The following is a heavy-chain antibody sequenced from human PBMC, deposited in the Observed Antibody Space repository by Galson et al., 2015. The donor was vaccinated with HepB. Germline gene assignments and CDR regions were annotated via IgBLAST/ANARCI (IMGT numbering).Heavy chain of an antibody. Sequence: SVKVSCKASGYSFTSYAMHWVRQAPGQRLEWMGWINAGNGNTKYSQKFQGRVTISRDTSASTAYMELSSLRSEDTAVYYCARDLAGDYYYYGMDVWAKGPRSPSP. V-gene: IGHV1-3*01. CDR2: INAGNGNT. CDR1: GYSFTSYA. CDR3: ARDLAGDYYYYGMDV. J-gene: IGHJ6*02. D-gene: IGHD1-26*01.